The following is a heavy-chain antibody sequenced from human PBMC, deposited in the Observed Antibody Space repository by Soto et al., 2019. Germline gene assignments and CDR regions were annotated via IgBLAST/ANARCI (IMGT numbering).Heavy chain of an antibody. V-gene: IGHV1-69*12. CDR3: ASGCISPSCSPPAPWYFDL. Sequence: QVQLVQSGAEVKKPGSSVKVSCKASGGTFSSYAISWVRQAPGQGLEWMGGIIPIFGTANYAQKFQGRVTIPAGESTSPAYRELSSLRSEDTAVYYCASGCISPSCSPPAPWYFDLWGRGALGTVSS. CDR1: GGTFSSYA. J-gene: IGHJ2*01. D-gene: IGHD2-2*01. CDR2: IIPIFGTA.